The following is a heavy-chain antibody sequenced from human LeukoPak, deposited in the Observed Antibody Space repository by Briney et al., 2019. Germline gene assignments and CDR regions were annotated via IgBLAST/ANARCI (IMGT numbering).Heavy chain of an antibody. J-gene: IGHJ3*02. D-gene: IGHD2-15*01. CDR2: IYHSGRT. V-gene: IGHV4-38-2*02. Sequence: SETLSLTCTVSGYSISSGYYWGWIRQPPGKGLEWIGSIYHSGRTFYNPSLKSRVTISVDTSKNQFSLKLTSVTAADTAVYYCAREDIVVFNDAFDIWGQGTMVTVSS. CDR3: AREDIVVFNDAFDI. CDR1: GYSISSGYY.